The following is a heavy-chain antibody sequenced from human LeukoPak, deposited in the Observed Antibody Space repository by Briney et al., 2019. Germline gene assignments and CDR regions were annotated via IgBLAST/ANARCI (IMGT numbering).Heavy chain of an antibody. V-gene: IGHV1-58*02. CDR2: IVVGSGNT. Sequence: ASVKVSCKASGFSFTSSAMQWVRQARGQRLEWIGWIVVGSGNTNYAQKFQERVTITRDMSTSTAYMELSSLRSEDTAVYYCAADLAGPWYWYFDLWGRGTLVTVSS. CDR3: AADLAGPWYWYFDL. J-gene: IGHJ2*01. CDR1: GFSFTSSA.